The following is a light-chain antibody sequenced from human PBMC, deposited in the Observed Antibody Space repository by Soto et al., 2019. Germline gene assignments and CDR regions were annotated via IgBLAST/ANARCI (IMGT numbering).Light chain of an antibody. J-gene: IGKJ1*01. CDR1: QGINNY. V-gene: IGKV1-39*01. Sequence: DIQMTQSPSSLSASVGDRVTITCRASQGINNYLNWYQQKPGKAPNLLIYAASSLQSGVPSRFSGSGSGTDFTLTISSLQPEDFATYYCQQSYSTPGTFGQGTKVDIK. CDR3: QQSYSTPGT. CDR2: AAS.